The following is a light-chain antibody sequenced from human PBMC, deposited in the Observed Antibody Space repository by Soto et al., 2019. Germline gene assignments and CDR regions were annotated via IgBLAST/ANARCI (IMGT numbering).Light chain of an antibody. CDR1: SSDVGGYNF. CDR3: NSYSSSSSLVV. J-gene: IGLJ3*02. Sequence: QSVLTQPASVSGSPGQSITISCTGTSSDVGGYNFVSWYQQYPGKAPKVIIHDVSDRPSGVSNRFSGSKSGNTASLTISGLQAEDEADYYCNSYSSSSSLVVFGGGTKLTVL. CDR2: DVS. V-gene: IGLV2-14*01.